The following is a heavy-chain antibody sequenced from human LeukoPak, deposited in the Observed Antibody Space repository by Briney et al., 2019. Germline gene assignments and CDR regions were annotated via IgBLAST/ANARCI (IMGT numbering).Heavy chain of an antibody. V-gene: IGHV3-7*01. Sequence: PGGSLRLSCAASGFNFRDFWMTWVRQAPGQGLEWVANINQGGGAKYYVDSVKGRFTISRDDAESSLYLQMNRLTDEDTAVYFCARFGCSGWNIENWGQGTLVTVSS. D-gene: IGHD6-19*01. CDR3: ARFGCSGWNIEN. CDR2: INQGGGAK. J-gene: IGHJ4*02. CDR1: GFNFRDFW.